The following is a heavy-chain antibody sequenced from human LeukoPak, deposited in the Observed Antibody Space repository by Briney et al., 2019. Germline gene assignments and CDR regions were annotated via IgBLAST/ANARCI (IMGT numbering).Heavy chain of an antibody. Sequence: SETLSLTCTVSGGPISSGDYYWSWIRQPPGKGLEWIGYIYYSGSTYYNPSLKSRVTISVDTSKNQFSLKLSSVTAADTAVYYCARVRSGCYDFWSGYLYYPNWFDPWGQGTLVTVSS. CDR2: IYYSGST. V-gene: IGHV4-30-4*08. CDR3: ARVRSGCYDFWSGYLYYPNWFDP. CDR1: GGPISSGDYY. J-gene: IGHJ5*02. D-gene: IGHD3-3*01.